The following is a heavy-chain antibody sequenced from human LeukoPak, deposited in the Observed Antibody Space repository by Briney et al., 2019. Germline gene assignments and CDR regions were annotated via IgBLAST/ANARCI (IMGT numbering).Heavy chain of an antibody. J-gene: IGHJ4*02. V-gene: IGHV3-30*03. D-gene: IGHD6-6*01. CDR3: ARESSGFDY. Sequence: GGSLRLSCAASGFTFSSYGMHWVRQAPGKGLEWVAVISYDGSNKYYADSVKGRFTISRDNSKNTLYLQMNSLRAEDTAVYYCARESSGFDYWGQGTLVTVSS. CDR2: ISYDGSNK. CDR1: GFTFSSYG.